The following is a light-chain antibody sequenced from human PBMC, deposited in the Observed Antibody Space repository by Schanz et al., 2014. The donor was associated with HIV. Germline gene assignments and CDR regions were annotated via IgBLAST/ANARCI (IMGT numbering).Light chain of an antibody. J-gene: IGLJ3*02. CDR2: EVT. CDR1: SSDVGGYNY. CDR3: GSYTSSNTPWM. Sequence: QSALTQPPSASGSPGQSVTISCTGTSSDVGGYNYVSWYQQHPGKAPKLMIYEVTKRPSGVPDRFSGSKSGNTASLTVSGLQAEDEADYYCGSYTSSNTPWMFGGGTKLTVL. V-gene: IGLV2-8*01.